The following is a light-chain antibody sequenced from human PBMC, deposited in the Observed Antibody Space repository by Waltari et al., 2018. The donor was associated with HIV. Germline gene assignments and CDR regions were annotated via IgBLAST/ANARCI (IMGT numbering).Light chain of an antibody. CDR2: DVS. V-gene: IGLV2-23*02. Sequence: QSALTQPASVSGNPGQSVTITCTGTDIDIGNYNLVSWFQQHPGKAPKLLIYDVSKRPSGVSSRFYGSKSGYFASLTISGLLTEDESSYYCLTYVSKTSTWQFGGGTYLTV. CDR1: DIDIGNYNL. J-gene: IGLJ3*02. CDR3: LTYVSKTSTWQ.